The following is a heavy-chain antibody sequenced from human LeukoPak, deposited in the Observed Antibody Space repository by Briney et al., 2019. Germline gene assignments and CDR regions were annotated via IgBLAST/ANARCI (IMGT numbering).Heavy chain of an antibody. CDR1: GYTFTGYY. J-gene: IGHJ4*02. Sequence: ASVKVSCKASGYTFTGYYMHWVRQAPGQGLEWMGWINPNSGGTNYAQKFQGRVTMTRDTSISTAYMELSRLRSDDTAVYYCARGYYYDSSVDFDYWGQGTLVTVSS. CDR2: INPNSGGT. D-gene: IGHD3-22*01. V-gene: IGHV1-2*02. CDR3: ARGYYYDSSVDFDY.